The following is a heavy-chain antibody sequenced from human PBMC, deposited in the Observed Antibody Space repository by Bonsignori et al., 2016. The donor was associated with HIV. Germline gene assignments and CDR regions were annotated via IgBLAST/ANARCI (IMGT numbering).Heavy chain of an antibody. J-gene: IGHJ4*02. CDR3: ARGQVVVPEGFSIAAAVDYLDY. Sequence: WVRQAPGQGLEWMGWMNPNSGNTGYAQKFQGRVTMTRNTSISTAYMELSSLRSEDTAVYYCARGQVVVPEGFSIAAAVDYLDYWGQGTLVTVSS. CDR2: MNPNSGNT. D-gene: IGHD6-13*01. V-gene: IGHV1-8*01.